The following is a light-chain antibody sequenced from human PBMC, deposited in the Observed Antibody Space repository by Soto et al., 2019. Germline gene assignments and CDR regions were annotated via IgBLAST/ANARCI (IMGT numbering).Light chain of an antibody. CDR1: NVGSES. Sequence: SYELTQPPSVSVAPGKTATITCGGHNVGSESVHWYQQRPGQALVLVIYSDGDRPSAIPERFSGSKSGNTATLTIGRVEAGDEADYYCQVWDSSSDHVIFGGGTKVTVL. CDR2: SDG. V-gene: IGLV3-21*04. CDR3: QVWDSSSDHVI. J-gene: IGLJ2*01.